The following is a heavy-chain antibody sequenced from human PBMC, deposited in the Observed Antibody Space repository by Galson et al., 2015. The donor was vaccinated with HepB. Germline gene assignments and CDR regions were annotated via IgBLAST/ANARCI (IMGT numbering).Heavy chain of an antibody. Sequence: SVKVSCKASGYTFTNYGISWVRQAPGQGLEWMGWISAYNGNTNYAQKLQGRVTMTTDTSTSTAYMELRSLRSDDTAVYYCARASSTMVRGVSWWGQGTLVTVSS. J-gene: IGHJ4*02. CDR2: ISAYNGNT. V-gene: IGHV1-18*04. CDR1: GYTFTNYG. CDR3: ARASSTMVRGVSW. D-gene: IGHD3-10*01.